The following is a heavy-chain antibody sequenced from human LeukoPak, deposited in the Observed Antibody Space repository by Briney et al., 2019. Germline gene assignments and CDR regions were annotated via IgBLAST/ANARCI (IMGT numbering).Heavy chain of an antibody. J-gene: IGHJ2*01. D-gene: IGHD3-3*01. CDR1: GGSISSYY. V-gene: IGHV4-59*01. Sequence: SETLSLTCTVSGGSISSYYWSWIRQPPGKELEWIGYIYYSGSTNYNPSLKSRVTISVDTSKNQFSLKLSSVTAADTAVYYCARGFPTYYDFWSGYYKGGVTGYFDLWGRGTLVTVSS. CDR2: IYYSGST. CDR3: ARGFPTYYDFWSGYYKGGVTGYFDL.